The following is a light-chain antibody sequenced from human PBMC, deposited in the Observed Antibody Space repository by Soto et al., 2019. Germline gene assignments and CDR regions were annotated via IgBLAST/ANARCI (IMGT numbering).Light chain of an antibody. V-gene: IGKV3-15*01. CDR2: GAS. Sequence: ERVMTHSPATLSVSPGERATLSCRASPSVDNNLAWYQQKPGQAPRLLIYGASTRATGIPARFSGSGSATDFTLTIRIXQSEDFVVYLCQQWYTWPRTCGHGTKVDIK. J-gene: IGKJ1*01. CDR3: QQWYTWPRT. CDR1: PSVDNN.